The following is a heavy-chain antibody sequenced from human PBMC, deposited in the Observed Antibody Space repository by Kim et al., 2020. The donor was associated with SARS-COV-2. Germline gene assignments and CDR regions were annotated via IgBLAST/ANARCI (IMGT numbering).Heavy chain of an antibody. CDR1: GGSFSGYY. Sequence: SETLSLTCAVYGGSFSGYYWSWIRQPPGKGLEWIGEINHSGSTNYNPSLKSRVTISVDTSKNQFSLKLSSVTAADTAVYYCARGLTEYSSSSEWDDYWGQGTLVTVSS. D-gene: IGHD6-6*01. V-gene: IGHV4-34*01. CDR2: INHSGST. J-gene: IGHJ4*02. CDR3: ARGLTEYSSSSEWDDY.